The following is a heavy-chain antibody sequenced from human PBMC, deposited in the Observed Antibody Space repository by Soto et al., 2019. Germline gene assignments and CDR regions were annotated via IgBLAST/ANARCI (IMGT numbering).Heavy chain of an antibody. CDR2: IYPGDSDT. CDR3: ARLPFEYSSSSPSSYYYYGMDV. V-gene: IGHV5-51*01. CDR1: GYSFTSYW. J-gene: IGHJ6*02. Sequence: TGESLKISCKGSGYSFTSYWIGWVRQMPGKGLEWMGIIYPGDSDTRYSPSFQGQVTISADKSISTAYLQWSSLKASDTAMYYCARLPFEYSSSSPSSYYYYGMDVWGQGTTVTVSS. D-gene: IGHD6-6*01.